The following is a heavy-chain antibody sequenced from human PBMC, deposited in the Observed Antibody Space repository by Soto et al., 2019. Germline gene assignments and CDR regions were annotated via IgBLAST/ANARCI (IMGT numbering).Heavy chain of an antibody. CDR1: GFTFSSHS. D-gene: IGHD3-3*01. Sequence: EVQLLESGGGLVQPGGSLRLSCAASGFTFSSHSMSWVRQAPGKGLEWVSGIGGGGLNTYYADSVKGRFAISRVNSKNALYLEMNSQRAEYTAVYYWAKQGGLWNAQSEGYLDYWRQGTLVSVSS. V-gene: IGHV3-23*01. CDR3: AKQGGLWNAQSEGYLDY. CDR2: IGGGGLNT. J-gene: IGHJ4*02.